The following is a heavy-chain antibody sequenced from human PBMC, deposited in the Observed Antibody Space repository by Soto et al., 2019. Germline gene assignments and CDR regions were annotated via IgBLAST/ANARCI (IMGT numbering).Heavy chain of an antibody. V-gene: IGHV1-69*02. D-gene: IGHD3-10*01. CDR2: INPILSMS. CDR3: ASSYGSGYRAFDY. J-gene: IGHJ4*02. Sequence: QVQLVQSGAEVKKPGSSVRVSCKASGDTFTFYSINWVRQAPGLGLEWMGRINPILSMSNYAQRFQGRVTMTADKSTSTADMELSSLRSEATAMYYCASSYGSGYRAFDYWGQGALVTVSS. CDR1: GDTFTFYS.